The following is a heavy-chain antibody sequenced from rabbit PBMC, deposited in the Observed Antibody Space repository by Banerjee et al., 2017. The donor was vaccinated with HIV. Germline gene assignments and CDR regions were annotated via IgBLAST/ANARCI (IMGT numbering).Heavy chain of an antibody. CDR1: GFSFSSNYW. Sequence: QSLEESGGDLVKPGASLTLTCTASGFSFSSNYWICWVRQAPGKGLEWIACIYVGSSGSIYYASWAKGRFTISKTSSTTVTLQMTSLTAADTATYFCARSYGGTAAYGYPNDLWGQGTLVTVS. V-gene: IGHV1S40*01. CDR3: ARSYGGTAAYGYPNDL. D-gene: IGHD6-1*01. CDR2: IYVGSSGSI. J-gene: IGHJ3*01.